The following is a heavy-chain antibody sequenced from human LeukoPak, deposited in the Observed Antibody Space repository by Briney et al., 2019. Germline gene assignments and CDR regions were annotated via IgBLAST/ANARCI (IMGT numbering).Heavy chain of an antibody. D-gene: IGHD2-21*02. J-gene: IGHJ4*02. CDR3: ARSGAYCGGDCPTNY. Sequence: GGSLRLSCAASGFTFSTYAMHWVRQAPGKGLEWVAGVSYDGKNEYYPDSVKGRFTISRDDSKNTLYLQMNSLRVDDTAIYFCARSGAYCGGDCPTNYWGQGSLVTVS. V-gene: IGHV3-30*03. CDR2: VSYDGKNE. CDR1: GFTFSTYA.